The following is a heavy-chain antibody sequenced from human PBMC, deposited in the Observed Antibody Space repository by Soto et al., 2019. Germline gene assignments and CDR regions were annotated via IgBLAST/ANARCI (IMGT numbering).Heavy chain of an antibody. CDR2: IYYSGST. J-gene: IGHJ6*02. V-gene: IGHV4-31*03. Sequence: TSETLSLTCTVSGGSISSGDYYWSWVRQSPRRGLEWIGNIYYSGSTYYNPSLKSRLTISVDTSKNQFSLNLSSVTAADTAVYYCARDRLMATAGTARHYFGLDVWGQGTTVP. D-gene: IGHD5-18*01. CDR3: ARDRLMATAGTARHYFGLDV. CDR1: GGSISSGDYY.